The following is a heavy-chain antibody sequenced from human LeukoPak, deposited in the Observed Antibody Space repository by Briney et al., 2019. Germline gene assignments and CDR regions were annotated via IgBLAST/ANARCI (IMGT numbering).Heavy chain of an antibody. D-gene: IGHD3-3*01. CDR3: ARLSLGSRFLEWLSPHNWFDP. J-gene: IGHJ5*02. CDR2: IYHSGSGST. CDR1: GGSISSGGHS. Sequence: SETLSLTCTVSGGSISSGGHSWSWIRQPPGKGLEWIGYIYHSGSGSTYYNPSLKSRVTISIDKSKNQFSLKLSSVTAADTAVYYCARLSLGSRFLEWLSPHNWFDPWGQGTLVTVSS. V-gene: IGHV4-30-2*01.